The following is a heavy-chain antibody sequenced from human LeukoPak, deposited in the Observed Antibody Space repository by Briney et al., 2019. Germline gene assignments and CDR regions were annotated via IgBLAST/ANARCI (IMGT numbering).Heavy chain of an antibody. Sequence: VASVKVSCKASGGTFSSYAISWVRQAPGQGLEWMGRIIPILGIANYAQKFQGRVTITADKSTSTAYMELSSLRSEDTAVYYCAREDYCSGGSCSYNFDYWGQGTLVTVSS. J-gene: IGHJ4*02. V-gene: IGHV1-69*04. CDR2: IIPILGIA. CDR3: AREDYCSGGSCSYNFDY. CDR1: GGTFSSYA. D-gene: IGHD2-15*01.